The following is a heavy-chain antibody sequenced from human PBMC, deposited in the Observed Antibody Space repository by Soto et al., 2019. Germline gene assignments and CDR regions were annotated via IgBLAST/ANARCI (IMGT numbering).Heavy chain of an antibody. Sequence: GGSLRLSCAASGFTFSSYGMHWVRQAPGKGLEWVAVIWYDGSNKYYADSVKGRFTISRDNSKNTLYLQMNSLRAEDTAVYYCARDGESDTAYYYYYGMDVWGQGTTVTVSS. V-gene: IGHV3-33*01. CDR1: GFTFSSYG. D-gene: IGHD5-18*01. CDR2: IWYDGSNK. J-gene: IGHJ6*02. CDR3: ARDGESDTAYYYYYGMDV.